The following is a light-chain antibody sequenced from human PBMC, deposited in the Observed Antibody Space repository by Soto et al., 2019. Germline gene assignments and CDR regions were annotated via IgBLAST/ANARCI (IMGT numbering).Light chain of an antibody. J-gene: IGLJ1*01. CDR2: DVS. CDR1: SRDVGGYNY. CDR3: ISYTSSSLYV. V-gene: IGLV2-14*01. Sequence: QSALTQPASVSGSPGQSITISCTGTSRDVGGYNYVSWYQQHPGKAPELMIHDVSNRPSGVSNRFSGSKSGNTASPTISGLQAEDEAEYYCISYTSSSLYVFGTGTKLTVL.